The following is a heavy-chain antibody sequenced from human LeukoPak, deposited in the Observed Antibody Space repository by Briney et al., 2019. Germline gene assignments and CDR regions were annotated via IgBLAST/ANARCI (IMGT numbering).Heavy chain of an antibody. CDR2: INPNSGGT. J-gene: IGHJ6*03. CDR1: GYTFTGYY. D-gene: IGHD4-17*01. Sequence: ASVKVSCEASGYTFTGYYMHWVRQAPGQGHEWMGWINPNSGGTNYAQKFQGRVTMTRDTSISTAYMELSRLRSDDTAVYYCATYRGDYGDYLSYYYMDVWGKGTTVTVSS. V-gene: IGHV1-2*02. CDR3: ATYRGDYGDYLSYYYMDV.